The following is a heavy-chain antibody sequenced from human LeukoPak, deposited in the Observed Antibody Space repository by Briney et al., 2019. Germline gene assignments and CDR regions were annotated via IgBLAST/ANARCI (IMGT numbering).Heavy chain of an antibody. V-gene: IGHV3-23*01. CDR1: GFTFSSYG. J-gene: IGHJ3*02. CDR3: AKDRVVAAGDDAFDI. Sequence: GGSLRLSCAASGFTFSSYGMSRVRQAPGKGLEWGSAISGSGGSTYYADSVKGRFTISRDNSKNTRYLQMNSLRAEDTAVYYCAKDRVVAAGDDAFDIWGQGTMVTVSS. D-gene: IGHD2-2*01. CDR2: ISGSGGST.